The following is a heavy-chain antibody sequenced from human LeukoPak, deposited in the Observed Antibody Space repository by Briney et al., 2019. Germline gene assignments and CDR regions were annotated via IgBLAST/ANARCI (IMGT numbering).Heavy chain of an antibody. V-gene: IGHV3-74*01. Sequence: PGGSLRLSCEASGFTFRSYWMHWVRQAPGKGLVWVSRINSDGSSTSYADSVKGRFTISRDNAKNTLYLQMNSLRAEDTAVYYCAREMATTTGFDYWGQGTLVTVSS. J-gene: IGHJ4*02. CDR2: INSDGSST. CDR3: AREMATTTGFDY. D-gene: IGHD5-24*01. CDR1: GFTFRSYW.